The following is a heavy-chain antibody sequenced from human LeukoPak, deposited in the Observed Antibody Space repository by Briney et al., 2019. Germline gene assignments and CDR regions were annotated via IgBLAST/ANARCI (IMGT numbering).Heavy chain of an antibody. Sequence: GWSLRLSSAASGFTVSSNHMSWVGQAAWKELEWVSVIYSGGGTHYVDSVKGRFTISRDNSKNTVYLQMNSLRDYDTAVYYGARRYYTMDVWGQGTTVTVSS. J-gene: IGHJ6*02. CDR3: ARRYYTMDV. CDR2: IYSGGGT. CDR1: GFTVSSNH. V-gene: IGHV3-53*01.